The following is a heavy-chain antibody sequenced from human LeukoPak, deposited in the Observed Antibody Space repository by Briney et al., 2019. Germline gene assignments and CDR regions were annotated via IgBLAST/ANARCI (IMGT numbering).Heavy chain of an antibody. V-gene: IGHV4-59*01. CDR3: AREDPQTTVPKGMDV. D-gene: IGHD4-17*01. Sequence: SETLSLTCTVSGGSISYYYWSWIRQSPGKGLEWIGYIYYSGTTNYNPSLKSRVTISVDTSKNQFSLQLRSVTAADTAVYYCAREDPQTTVPKGMDVWGQGTTVTVSS. J-gene: IGHJ6*02. CDR2: IYYSGTT. CDR1: GGSISYYY.